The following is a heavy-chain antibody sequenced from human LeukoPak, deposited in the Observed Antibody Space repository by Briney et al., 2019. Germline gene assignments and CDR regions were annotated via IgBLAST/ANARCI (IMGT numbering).Heavy chain of an antibody. Sequence: GASVKVSCRASGYTFTGYGISWVRQAPGQGLEWMGWINTNTGSPTYAQDFTGRFVFSLDASVSTAFLQISSLKAEDTAVYYCFGGSGSYYTPFDLWGQGTLVTVSS. CDR3: FGGSGSYYTPFDL. D-gene: IGHD3-10*01. J-gene: IGHJ4*02. V-gene: IGHV7-4-1*02. CDR1: GYTFTGYG. CDR2: INTNTGSP.